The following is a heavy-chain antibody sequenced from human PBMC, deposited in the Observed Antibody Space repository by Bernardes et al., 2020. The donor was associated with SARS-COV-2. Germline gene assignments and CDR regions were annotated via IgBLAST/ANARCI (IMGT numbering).Heavy chain of an antibody. V-gene: IGHV1-18*01. J-gene: IGHJ4*02. CDR2: ISPYNGNT. D-gene: IGHD3-22*01. CDR3: ARDRDYYDSLEH. Sequence: ASVKVSCKASGYTFITYGISWVRQAPGQGLEWLGWISPYNGNTNYAQILQGRVTMTTDTSTSTAYMDLRSLRSDDTAVYYCARDRDYYDSLEHWGQGTLVTVS. CDR1: GYTFITYG.